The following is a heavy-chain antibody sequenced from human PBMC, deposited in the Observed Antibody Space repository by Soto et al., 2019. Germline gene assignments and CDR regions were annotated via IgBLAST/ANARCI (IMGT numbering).Heavy chain of an antibody. J-gene: IGHJ6*02. D-gene: IGHD3-10*01. CDR1: GGSISSDGNY. CDR2: IYYSGST. Sequence: QVQLQESGPGLVKSSQTLSLTCTVSGGSISSDGNYWSWIRQHPGKGLEWIGYIYYSGSTYYNPSLKSRVTISVATSKNQFSLKLNSVTAADTAVYYCARARIVRGIIYYYGMDVWGQGTMVTVSS. CDR3: ARARIVRGIIYYYGMDV. V-gene: IGHV4-31*03.